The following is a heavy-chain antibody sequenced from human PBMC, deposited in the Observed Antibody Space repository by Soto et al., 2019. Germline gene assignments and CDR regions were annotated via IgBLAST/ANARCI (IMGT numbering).Heavy chain of an antibody. CDR1: GDSMSSHY. CDR3: ASFPVIPGRDSPLIFDY. J-gene: IGHJ4*01. CDR2: IYFTGST. V-gene: IGHV4-59*08. Sequence: ETLSLTCTVTGDSMSSHYWSWIRQPPGKALEWMGYIYFTGSTNYSPSLESRLTISVDTSKNQFSLKLSSVTAADTAVYYCASFPVIPGRDSPLIFDYWGQGTLVTSPQ. D-gene: IGHD3-22*01.